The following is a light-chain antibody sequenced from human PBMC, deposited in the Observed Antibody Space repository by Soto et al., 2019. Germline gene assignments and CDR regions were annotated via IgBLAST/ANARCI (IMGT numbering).Light chain of an antibody. CDR1: QSVSSY. V-gene: IGKV3-11*01. CDR2: DAS. CDR3: QQRSNLPPA. Sequence: EIALTQSPGTLSLSPGERATLSCRASQSVSSYLAWYRQIPGQAPRLLIYDASKRATGIPDRFSGGGSGTDFTLTISSPEPEDFAVYYCQQRSNLPPAFGQGTRLEIK. J-gene: IGKJ5*01.